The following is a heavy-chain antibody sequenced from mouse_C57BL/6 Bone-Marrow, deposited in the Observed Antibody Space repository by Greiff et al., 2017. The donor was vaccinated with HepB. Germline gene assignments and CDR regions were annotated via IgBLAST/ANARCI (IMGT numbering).Heavy chain of an antibody. D-gene: IGHD1-1*01. Sequence: QVQLQQSGAELVRPGTSVKVSCKASGYAFTNYLIEWVKQRPGQGLEWIGVINPGSGGTNYNEKFKGKATLTADKSSSTAYMQLSSLTSEDSAVYFCARSHYGSSYEGFAYWGQGTLVTVSA. J-gene: IGHJ3*01. V-gene: IGHV1-54*01. CDR3: ARSHYGSSYEGFAY. CDR2: INPGSGGT. CDR1: GYAFTNYL.